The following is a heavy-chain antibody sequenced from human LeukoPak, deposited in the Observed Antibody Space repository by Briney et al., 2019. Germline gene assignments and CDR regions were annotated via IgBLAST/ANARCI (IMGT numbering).Heavy chain of an antibody. Sequence: GGSLRLSCAASGLTFSSFSFNWVRQGPGKGLEWVSAINTVASYIYYADSVKGRFTISRDNAKNSLYLQMNSLRAEDTGVYYCARLRRNSDKSGFYYYYDYWGQGTLVTVSS. V-gene: IGHV3-21*06. CDR2: INTVASYI. CDR3: ARLRRNSDKSGFYYYYDY. D-gene: IGHD3-22*01. CDR1: GLTFSSFS. J-gene: IGHJ4*02.